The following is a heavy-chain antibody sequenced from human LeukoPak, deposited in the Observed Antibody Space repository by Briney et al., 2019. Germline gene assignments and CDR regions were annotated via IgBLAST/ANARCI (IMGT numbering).Heavy chain of an antibody. CDR1: GFTFSSYA. CDR3: ARDRSGYYLKTGLDY. Sequence: GGSLRLSCAASGFTFSSYAMHWVRQAPGKGLEWVAVISYDGSNKYYADSVKGRFTISRDNSKNTLYLQMNSLRAEDTAVYYCARDRSGYYLKTGLDYWGQGTLVTVSS. CDR2: ISYDGSNK. V-gene: IGHV3-30-3*01. D-gene: IGHD3-22*01. J-gene: IGHJ4*02.